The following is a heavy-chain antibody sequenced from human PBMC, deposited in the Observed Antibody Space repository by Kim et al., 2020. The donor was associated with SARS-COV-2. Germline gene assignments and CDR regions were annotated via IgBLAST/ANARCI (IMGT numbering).Heavy chain of an antibody. D-gene: IGHD6-13*01. CDR2: ISRDSALI. V-gene: IGHV3-48*02. J-gene: IGHJ4*02. CDR3: ARDMGITGADDK. Sequence: GGSLRLSCAASGFSFSSHPMTWVRQAPGKGLEWVSYISRDSALIYYADPVKGRFTISRDNAKNSLYLQMNSLREEDTAVYYCARDMGITGADDKWGQGALVIVSS. CDR1: GFSFSSHP.